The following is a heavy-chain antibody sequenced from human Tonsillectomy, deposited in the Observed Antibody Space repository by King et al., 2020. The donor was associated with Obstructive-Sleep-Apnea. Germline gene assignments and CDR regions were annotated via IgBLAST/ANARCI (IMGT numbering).Heavy chain of an antibody. Sequence: VQLVESGGGVVQPGRSLRLSCAASGFTFSSYAMHWVRQAPGKGLEWVATISFDGSNKYHADSVKGRFTISRDNSKNMLYLQMNSLRAEDTAVYYCARADRSGYCRSVDCYRSYYFDYWGQGTLVTVSS. CDR2: ISFDGSNK. D-gene: IGHD2-2*02. J-gene: IGHJ4*02. CDR1: GFTFSSYA. V-gene: IGHV3-30-3*01. CDR3: ARADRSGYCRSVDCYRSYYFDY.